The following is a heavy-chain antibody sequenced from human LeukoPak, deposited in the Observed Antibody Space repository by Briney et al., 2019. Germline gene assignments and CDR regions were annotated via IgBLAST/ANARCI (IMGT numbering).Heavy chain of an antibody. V-gene: IGHV1-46*01. J-gene: IGHJ4*02. CDR1: GFTFSNYH. CDR3: VNAEVDQSFGF. CDR2: ISPTGDST. Sequence: GASVKVSCKASGFTFSNYHVHWVRQSPGQGLEWMGKISPTGDSTIYAQNFQGRVTMTRDTSTSTVYMDLSSLISEDTAVYYCVNAEVDQSFGFWGQGTLVTVSS. D-gene: IGHD5-12*01.